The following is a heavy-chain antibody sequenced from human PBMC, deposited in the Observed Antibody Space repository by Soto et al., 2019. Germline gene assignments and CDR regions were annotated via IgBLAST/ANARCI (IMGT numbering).Heavy chain of an antibody. V-gene: IGHV1-3*01. D-gene: IGHD6-13*01. J-gene: IGHJ3*02. CDR2: INAGNGNT. CDR1: GYTFTSDA. CDR3: ASGLGYSSSWYGEDAFDI. Sequence: ASVKVSCKASGYTFTSDAMHWVRQAPGQRLEWMGWINAGNGNTKYSQKFQGRVTITRDTSASTAYMELSSLRSEDTAVYYCASGLGYSSSWYGEDAFDIWGQGTMVTVSS.